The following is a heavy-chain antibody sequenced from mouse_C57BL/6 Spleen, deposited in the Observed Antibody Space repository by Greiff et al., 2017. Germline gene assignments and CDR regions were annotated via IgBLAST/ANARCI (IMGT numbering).Heavy chain of an antibody. V-gene: IGHV1-80*01. CDR2: IYPGDGDT. CDR1: GYAFSSYW. J-gene: IGHJ3*01. CDR3: ATRPVHCWFAD. Sequence: QVQLQQSGPELVKPGASVKISCKASGYAFSSYWMNWVKQRPGKGLEWIGQIYPGDGDTNYNGKFKGKATLTADKSSSTAYMQLSSLTSEDSAVYFWATRPVHCWFADWGKGTMVTVSA. D-gene: IGHD1-1*01.